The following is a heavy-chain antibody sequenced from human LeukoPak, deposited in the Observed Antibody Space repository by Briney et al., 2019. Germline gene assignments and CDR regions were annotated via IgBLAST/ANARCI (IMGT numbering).Heavy chain of an antibody. J-gene: IGHJ4*02. V-gene: IGHV4-4*02. CDR1: GGSISSSNW. Sequence: SETLSLTCAVSGGSISSSNWWSWVRQYPGKGLEWIGEISHSGSTNYNPSLKSRVTISADTSKNQFSLKLSSVTAADTAVYFCARGDGRGYNYGPYYFDYWGQGTLVTVSS. D-gene: IGHD5-18*01. CDR3: ARGDGRGYNYGPYYFDY. CDR2: ISHSGST.